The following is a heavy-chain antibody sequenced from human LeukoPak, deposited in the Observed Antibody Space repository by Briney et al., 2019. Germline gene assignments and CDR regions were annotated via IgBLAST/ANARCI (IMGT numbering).Heavy chain of an antibody. CDR1: GFTFSSYG. CDR3: AKGSSWAD. V-gene: IGHV3-30*18. Sequence: GRSLRLSCAASGFTFSSYGMHWVRQAPGKGLEWVAVISYDGSNKYYADSVKGRFTISRDNSKNTLYLQVNSLRAEDTAVYYCAKGSSWADWGQGTLVTVSS. D-gene: IGHD6-13*01. CDR2: ISYDGSNK. J-gene: IGHJ4*02.